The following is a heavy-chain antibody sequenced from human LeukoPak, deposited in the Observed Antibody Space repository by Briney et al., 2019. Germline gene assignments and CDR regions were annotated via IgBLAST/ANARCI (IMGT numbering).Heavy chain of an antibody. CDR1: GFTFSSYS. V-gene: IGHV3-23*01. CDR3: AKSGRGYSSGWSSFDY. CDR2: ISGSGGST. J-gene: IGHJ4*02. Sequence: GGSLRLSCAASGFTFSSYSMNWVRQAPGKGLEWVSAISGSGGSTYYADSVKGRFTISRDNSKNTLYLQMNSLRAEDTAVYYCAKSGRGYSSGWSSFDYWGQGTLVTVSS. D-gene: IGHD6-19*01.